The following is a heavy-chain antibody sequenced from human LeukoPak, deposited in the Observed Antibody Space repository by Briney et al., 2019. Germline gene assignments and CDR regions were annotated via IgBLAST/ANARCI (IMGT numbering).Heavy chain of an antibody. CDR3: VSFYETY. J-gene: IGHJ4*02. V-gene: IGHV3-74*01. Sequence: GGSLRLSCETAGFTFSSYVMHWVRRAPGKGLVWVSHINSGGSWTSYADSVKGRFTISKDNAKNTVYLQMNNLRAEDTAVYYCVSFYETYWGRGTLVTVSS. D-gene: IGHD2-2*01. CDR1: GFTFSSYV. CDR2: INSGGSWT.